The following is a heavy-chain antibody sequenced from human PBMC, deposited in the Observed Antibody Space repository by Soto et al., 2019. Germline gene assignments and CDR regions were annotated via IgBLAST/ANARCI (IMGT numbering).Heavy chain of an antibody. CDR1: GFSLSTSGMC. CDR3: ARGDYGDYVAQFDY. J-gene: IGHJ4*02. Sequence: SGPTLVNPTQTLTLTCTFSGFSLSTSGMCVSWILQPPGKALEWLALIDWDDDKYYSTSLKTRLTISKDTSKNQVVPTMTNMDPVDTATYYCARGDYGDYVAQFDYWGQGTLVTVSS. V-gene: IGHV2-70*01. D-gene: IGHD4-17*01. CDR2: IDWDDDK.